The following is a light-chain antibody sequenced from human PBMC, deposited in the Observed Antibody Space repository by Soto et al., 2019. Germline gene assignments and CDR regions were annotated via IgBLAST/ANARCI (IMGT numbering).Light chain of an antibody. CDR3: QQTYTTPIT. CDR1: QTINSH. V-gene: IGKV1-39*01. Sequence: DIQMTQSPSSLSASVGDRVTITCRASQTINSHLNWYQQRPGKAPNLLIYASSSLQSGVPPRFSGSGSGTDFTLTISSLQPEDFATYYCQQTYTTPITFGQGTRLEIK. J-gene: IGKJ5*01. CDR2: ASS.